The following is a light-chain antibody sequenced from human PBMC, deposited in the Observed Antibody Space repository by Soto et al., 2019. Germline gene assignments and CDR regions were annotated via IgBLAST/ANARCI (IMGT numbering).Light chain of an antibody. CDR1: SSDVGGYNY. CDR2: DVS. J-gene: IGLJ1*01. CDR3: CSYTSSSTYV. V-gene: IGLV2-14*01. Sequence: QSALTQPASVSGSPGQSITISCTGTSSDVGGYNYVSWYQQHSGKAPKLMIYDVSNRPSGVSNRFSGSKSVNTASLTISGLQAEDEADYYCCSYTSSSTYVFGTGTKVTVL.